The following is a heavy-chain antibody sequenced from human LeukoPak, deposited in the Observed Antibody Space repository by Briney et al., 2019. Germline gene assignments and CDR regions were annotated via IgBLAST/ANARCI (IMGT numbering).Heavy chain of an antibody. J-gene: IGHJ4*02. CDR1: GGSFSGYY. CDR3: ARVFSSGWLHFDY. D-gene: IGHD6-19*01. CDR2: INHSGST. V-gene: IGHV4-34*01. Sequence: SETLSLTCAVYGGSFSGYYWSWIRQPPGKGLEWIGEINHSGSTNYNPSLKSRVTISVDTSKNQFSLKPSSVTAADTAVYYCARVFSSGWLHFDYWGQGTLVTVSS.